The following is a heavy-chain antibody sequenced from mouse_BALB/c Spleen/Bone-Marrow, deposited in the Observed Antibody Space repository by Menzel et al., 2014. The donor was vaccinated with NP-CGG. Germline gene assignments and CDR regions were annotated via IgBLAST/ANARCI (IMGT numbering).Heavy chain of an antibody. Sequence: QVHLQRPGAELVRPGSSVKISCKASGYVFSSYWMNWVKQRPGQGLEWIGQIYPGDGDTNYNGKFKGKATLTADKSSSTAYMQLSSLTSEDSAVYFCARKYGDYWGQGTTPTVSS. D-gene: IGHD2-10*02. J-gene: IGHJ2*01. CDR1: GYVFSSYW. V-gene: IGHV1-80*01. CDR3: ARKYGDY. CDR2: IYPGDGDT.